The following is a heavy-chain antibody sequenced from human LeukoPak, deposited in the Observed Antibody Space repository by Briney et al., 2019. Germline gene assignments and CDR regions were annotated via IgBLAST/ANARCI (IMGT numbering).Heavy chain of an antibody. V-gene: IGHV3-74*01. CDR3: AREGYGDYYFDY. Sequence: GGSLRLSCAASGFTFSSYWMHWVRQAPGKGLVWVSRITSDGSSTTYADSVKGRFTISRDNAKNTLYLQMNSLRAEDTAVYHCAREGYGDYYFDYWGQGTLVTVSS. CDR2: ITSDGSST. J-gene: IGHJ4*02. D-gene: IGHD4-17*01. CDR1: GFTFSSYW.